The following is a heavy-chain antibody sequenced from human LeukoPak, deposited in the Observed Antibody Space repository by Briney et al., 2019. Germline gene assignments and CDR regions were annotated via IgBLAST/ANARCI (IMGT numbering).Heavy chain of an antibody. J-gene: IGHJ3*01. CDR2: IVVGSGNT. CDR1: GFTFTSSA. CDR3: ATDTHFEYSSPMDAFDV. D-gene: IGHD6-13*01. V-gene: IGHV1-58*02. Sequence: SVKVSCKASGFTFTSSAMQWVRQARGQRLEWIGWIVVGSGNTNYAQKFQERVTITRDMSTSTAYMELSSLRSEDTAVYYCATDTHFEYSSPMDAFDVWGQGTVVTVSS.